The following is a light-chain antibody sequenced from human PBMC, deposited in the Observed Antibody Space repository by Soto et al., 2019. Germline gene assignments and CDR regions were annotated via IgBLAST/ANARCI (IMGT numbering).Light chain of an antibody. CDR1: QSISSTY. Sequence: EIVLTQSPGTLSLSPGERASLSCRVSQSISSTYFAWYQQQPGQAPRLLIYAASSRATGIPDRFSGSGSGTVFTLTISRLEPQDYAVYYCPQYGSTWPFGLGNTVAIK. J-gene: IGKJ1*01. CDR3: PQYGSTWP. V-gene: IGKV3-20*01. CDR2: AAS.